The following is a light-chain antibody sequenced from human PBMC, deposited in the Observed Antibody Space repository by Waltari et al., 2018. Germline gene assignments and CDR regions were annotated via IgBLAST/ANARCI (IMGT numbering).Light chain of an antibody. Sequence: DIHMTQSPSTLSASIGDRVTITCRASQSASKWLAWYQQKPGKAPKLLIDKTSTLNAEGPSRFSGSGSGTEITLTSSSLQPEDFATYYSQQYNLFPWTFGQGTKVEVK. CDR3: QQYNLFPWT. J-gene: IGKJ1*01. CDR1: QSASKW. V-gene: IGKV1-5*03. CDR2: KTS.